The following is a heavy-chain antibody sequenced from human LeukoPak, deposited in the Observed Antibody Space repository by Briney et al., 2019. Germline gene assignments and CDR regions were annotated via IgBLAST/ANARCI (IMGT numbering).Heavy chain of an antibody. CDR1: GGSFSGYY. J-gene: IGHJ5*02. V-gene: IGHV4-34*01. Sequence: PSETLSLTCAVYGGSFSGYYWSWIRQPPGKGLEWIGEINHSGSTNYNPSLKSRVTISVDTSKNQFSLKLSSVTAADTAVYYCARGVSVGTWFDPWGQGTLVTVSS. CDR2: INHSGST. D-gene: IGHD5/OR15-5a*01. CDR3: ARGVSVGTWFDP.